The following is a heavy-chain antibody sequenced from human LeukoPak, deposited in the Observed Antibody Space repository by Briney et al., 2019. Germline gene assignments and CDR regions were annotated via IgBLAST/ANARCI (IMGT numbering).Heavy chain of an antibody. D-gene: IGHD6-19*01. J-gene: IGHJ4*02. CDR2: INHSGST. Sequence: SETLSLTCAVYGGSFSGYYWSWIRQPPGKGLEWIGEINHSGSTNYNPSLKSRVIISVDTSKNQFSLKLSSVTAADTAVYYCARERYSSGWANYFDYWGQGTLVTVSS. CDR1: GGSFSGYY. CDR3: ARERYSSGWANYFDY. V-gene: IGHV4-34*01.